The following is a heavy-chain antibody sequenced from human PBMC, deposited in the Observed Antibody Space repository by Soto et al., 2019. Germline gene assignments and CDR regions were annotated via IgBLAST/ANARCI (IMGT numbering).Heavy chain of an antibody. CDR2: IYYSGST. CDR3: ARDRVTIFGVARGWFDP. Sequence: KPSETLSLTCTVSGGSISSGDYYWSWIRQPPGKGLEWIGYIYYSGSTYYNPSLKSRVTISVDTSKNQFSLKLSSVTAADTAVYYCARDRVTIFGVARGWFDPWGQGTLVTVSS. CDR1: GGSISSGDYY. J-gene: IGHJ5*02. V-gene: IGHV4-30-4*01. D-gene: IGHD3-3*01.